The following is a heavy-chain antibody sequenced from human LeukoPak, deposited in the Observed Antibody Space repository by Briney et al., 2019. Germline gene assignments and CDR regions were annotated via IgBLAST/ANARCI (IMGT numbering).Heavy chain of an antibody. D-gene: IGHD6-13*01. CDR1: GGSISSYF. Sequence: SETLSLTCTVSGGSISSYFWSWFRQPPGKGLEWIGYIYYSGSTNYNPSLKGRVTISADTSKNQFSLKLGSVTAADTAVYYCARSLGSSWYWGYWGQGTLVTVSS. V-gene: IGHV4-59*01. CDR2: IYYSGST. CDR3: ARSLGSSWYWGY. J-gene: IGHJ4*02.